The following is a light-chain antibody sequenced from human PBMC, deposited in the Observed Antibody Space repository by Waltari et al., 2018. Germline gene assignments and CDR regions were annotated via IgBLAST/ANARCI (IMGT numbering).Light chain of an antibody. CDR2: GAS. Sequence: EIVLTQSPGTLSLSPGERATLSCRASQSVRSSYLAWYQQKPGQAPCVLIHGASNRATGIPDRFSGSGSGTDFTLTISRLEPEDFAVYYCQQYGSSPWTFGQGTKVEIK. CDR3: QQYGSSPWT. V-gene: IGKV3-20*01. J-gene: IGKJ1*01. CDR1: QSVRSSY.